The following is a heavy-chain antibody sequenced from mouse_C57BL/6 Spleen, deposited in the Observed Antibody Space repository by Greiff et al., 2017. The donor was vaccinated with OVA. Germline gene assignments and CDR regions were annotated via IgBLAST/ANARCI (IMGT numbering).Heavy chain of an antibody. CDR3: TRSGYRRTWFAD. Sequence: VKLVESGAELVRPGASVTLSCKASGYTFTDYEMHWVKQTPVHGLEWIGAIDPETGGTAYNQKFKGKAILTADKSSSTAYMELRSLTSEDSAVYYCTRSGYRRTWFADWGQGTLVTVSA. J-gene: IGHJ3*01. V-gene: IGHV1-15*01. CDR2: IDPETGGT. D-gene: IGHD3-1*01. CDR1: GYTFTDYE.